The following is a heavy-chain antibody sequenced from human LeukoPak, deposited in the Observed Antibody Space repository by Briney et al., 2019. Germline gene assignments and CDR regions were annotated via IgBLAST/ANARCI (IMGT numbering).Heavy chain of an antibody. CDR3: ATGDYGSGSDAFDI. CDR2: IYYSGST. D-gene: IGHD3-10*01. Sequence: PSETLSLTCTVSGVSISSRSYYWGWLRQPPGKGLEWIGSIYYSGSTYYNPSLQSRITISVDTSKNQFSLKLNSVTAADTAVYYCATGDYGSGSDAFDIWGQGTMVTVSS. V-gene: IGHV4-39*01. CDR1: GVSISSRSYY. J-gene: IGHJ3*02.